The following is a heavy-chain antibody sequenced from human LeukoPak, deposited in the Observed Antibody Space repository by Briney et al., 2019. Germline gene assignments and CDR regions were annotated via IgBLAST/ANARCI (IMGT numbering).Heavy chain of an antibody. CDR1: GGSISSTTYY. Sequence: KSSETLSLTCIVSGGSISSTTYYWGWIRQPPGKRLEWIGSIYYSGNTYYNPSLKSRVTISIDTSKNQFSLNLNSVTAADTALYSCARRYLGGNYPDYFNHWGQGTLVTVSS. CDR3: ARRYLGGNYPDYFNH. D-gene: IGHD1-26*01. CDR2: IYYSGNT. J-gene: IGHJ4*02. V-gene: IGHV4-39*01.